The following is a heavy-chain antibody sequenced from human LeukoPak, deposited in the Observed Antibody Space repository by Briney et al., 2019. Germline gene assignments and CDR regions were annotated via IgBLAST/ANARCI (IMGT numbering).Heavy chain of an antibody. Sequence: PGGSLRLSCAASGFTFSSYSMNWVRQAPGKGLEWVSSISSSSSYIYYADSVKGRFTISRDNARNSLYLQMNSLRAEDTAVYYCARDRGQLEIDPWGQGTLVTVSS. V-gene: IGHV3-21*01. CDR2: ISSSSSYI. CDR3: ARDRGQLEIDP. J-gene: IGHJ5*02. CDR1: GFTFSSYS. D-gene: IGHD2-2*01.